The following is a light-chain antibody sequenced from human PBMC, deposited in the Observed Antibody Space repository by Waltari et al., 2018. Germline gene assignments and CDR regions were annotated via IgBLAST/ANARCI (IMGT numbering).Light chain of an antibody. CDR2: EVS. Sequence: QSALTQPASVSGSPGQSITISCSGTTRDVGAYDFVSLYQQPPGKAPHLIIYEVSNRPSGISNRFSASKSGNTASLTISGLQAEDEADYYCSSYTTSSAPGVFGTGTRVTVL. J-gene: IGLJ1*01. CDR1: TRDVGAYDF. CDR3: SSYTTSSAPGV. V-gene: IGLV2-14*01.